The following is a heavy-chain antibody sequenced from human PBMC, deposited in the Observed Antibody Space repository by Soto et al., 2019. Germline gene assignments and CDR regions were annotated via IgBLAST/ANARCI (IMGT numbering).Heavy chain of an antibody. D-gene: IGHD3-3*01. V-gene: IGHV3-9*01. CDR3: AKERVRFLDA. Sequence: QLVESGGGLVQPGGSLRLSCVASGFSFDDFAMHWVRQSPGKGLEWISGITWNSGSTDYANSVKGRFTVSRDNAKNSLYLQMSSLTTEDPALYFCAKERVRFLDAWGQGTLVTVSS. CDR2: ITWNSGST. CDR1: GFSFDDFA. J-gene: IGHJ5*02.